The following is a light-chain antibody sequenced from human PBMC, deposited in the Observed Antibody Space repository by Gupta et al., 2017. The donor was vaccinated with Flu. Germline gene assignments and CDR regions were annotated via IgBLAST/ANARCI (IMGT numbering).Light chain of an antibody. V-gene: IGKV1-5*03. CDR1: QSVGKW. CDR3: QQYYSYSHT. J-gene: IGKJ2*01. Sequence: DIQMTQSPSTLSASVGDRVTITCRASQSVGKWLAWYQQKPGKAPKVLIYKASSLESEVPSRFSGSGSGTEFTLTISSLQPDDFATYYCQQYYSYSHTFGQGTKLEIK. CDR2: KAS.